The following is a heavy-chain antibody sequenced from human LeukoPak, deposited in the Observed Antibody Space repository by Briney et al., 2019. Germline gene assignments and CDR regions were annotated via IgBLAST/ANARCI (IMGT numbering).Heavy chain of an antibody. J-gene: IGHJ4*02. CDR2: ISAGGGST. Sequence: GGSLRLSYAASGFTFSSYAMSWVRQAPGKGLEWVSAISAGGGSTYYADSVKGRFTISRDNSKNTLYLQMNSLRAEDTAVYYCAKKGGSPSFDFWGQGSLVTVSS. CDR3: AKKGGSPSFDF. D-gene: IGHD2-15*01. V-gene: IGHV3-23*01. CDR1: GFTFSSYA.